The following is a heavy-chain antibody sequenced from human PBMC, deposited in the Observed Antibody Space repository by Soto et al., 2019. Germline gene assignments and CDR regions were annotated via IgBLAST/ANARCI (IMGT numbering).Heavy chain of an antibody. Sequence: VASVKVSCKASGGTFSSYAISWVRQAPGQGLEWMGGIIPIFGTANYAQKFQGRVTITADKSTSTAYMELSSLRSEDTAVYYCARESMITFGGPLNWFDPWGQGTLVTVSS. V-gene: IGHV1-69*06. J-gene: IGHJ5*02. D-gene: IGHD3-16*01. CDR2: IIPIFGTA. CDR1: GGTFSSYA. CDR3: ARESMITFGGPLNWFDP.